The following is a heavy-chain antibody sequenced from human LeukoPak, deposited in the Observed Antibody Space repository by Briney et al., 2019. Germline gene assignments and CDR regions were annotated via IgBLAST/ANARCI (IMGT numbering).Heavy chain of an antibody. D-gene: IGHD3-3*01. CDR1: GYTFTGYY. CDR2: INPNSGGT. V-gene: IGHV1-2*04. CDR3: ARWSLASLGYGMDV. Sequence: ASVNVSCKASGYTFTGYYMHWVRQAPGQGLEWMGWINPNSGGTNYAQKFQGWVAMTRDTSISTAYMELSRLRSDDAAVYYCARWSLASLGYGMDVWGQGTTVTVSS. J-gene: IGHJ6*02.